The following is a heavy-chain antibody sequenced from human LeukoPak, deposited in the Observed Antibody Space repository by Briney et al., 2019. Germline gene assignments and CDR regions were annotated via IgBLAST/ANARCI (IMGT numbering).Heavy chain of an antibody. CDR3: ARDLEGYSWAFDY. V-gene: IGHV3-11*01. Sequence: GGSLRLSCAASGFTFSDYYMSWIRQAPGKGLEWVSYISSSGSTIYCADSVKGRFTISRDNAKNSLYLQMNSLRAEDTAVYYCARDLEGYSWAFDYWGQGTLVTVSS. CDR1: GFTFSDYY. D-gene: IGHD5-18*01. CDR2: ISSSGSTI. J-gene: IGHJ4*02.